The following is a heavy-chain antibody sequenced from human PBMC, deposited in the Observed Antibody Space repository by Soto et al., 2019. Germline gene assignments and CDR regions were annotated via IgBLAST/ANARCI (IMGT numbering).Heavy chain of an antibody. Sequence: ASVKVSCKASGYTFTSYDINWVRQATGQGLEWMGWMNPNSGNTGYAQKFQGRVTMTRNTSISTAYMELSSLRSEDTAVYYCARERGRTGTIDYWGQGTLVTVPQ. CDR2: MNPNSGNT. D-gene: IGHD1-1*01. J-gene: IGHJ4*02. V-gene: IGHV1-8*01. CDR1: GYTFTSYD. CDR3: ARERGRTGTIDY.